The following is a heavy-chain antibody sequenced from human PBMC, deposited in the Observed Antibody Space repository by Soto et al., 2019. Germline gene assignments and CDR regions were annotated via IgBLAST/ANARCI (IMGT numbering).Heavy chain of an antibody. J-gene: IGHJ6*02. Sequence: GGSLRLSCAASGFTFSSYWMHWVRQAPGKGLVWVSRINSDGSSTSYADSVKGRFTISRDNAKNTLYLQMNSLRDEDTAMYYCAKIIEAGFDSYYYGMDVWGQGTTVTVSS. CDR2: INSDGSST. CDR3: AKIIEAGFDSYYYGMDV. CDR1: GFTFSSYW. V-gene: IGHV3-74*01. D-gene: IGHD6-19*01.